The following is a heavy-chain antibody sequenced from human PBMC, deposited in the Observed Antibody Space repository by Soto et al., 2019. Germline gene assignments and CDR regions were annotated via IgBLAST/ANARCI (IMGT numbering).Heavy chain of an antibody. V-gene: IGHV1-2*02. D-gene: IGHD2-21*01. CDR1: GYTFTGYY. Sequence: QVQLVQSGAEVKKPGASVKVSCKASGYTFTGYYIHCVRSAPGQGLVWMGLNNPNSGGTNYAQKFQGRVTMTRDSSISTAYMELSRLRSDDTAVYYCARVSITARLRPGDYWGQGTLVTVSS. CDR3: ARVSITARLRPGDY. J-gene: IGHJ4*02. CDR2: NNPNSGGT.